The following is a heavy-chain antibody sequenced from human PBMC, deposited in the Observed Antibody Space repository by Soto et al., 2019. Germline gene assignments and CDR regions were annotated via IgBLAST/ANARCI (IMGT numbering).Heavy chain of an antibody. CDR1: GLSVRNNY. CDR2: IYNDGTT. D-gene: IGHD3-10*01. Sequence: EVQLVESGGGLIQPGGSLSLSCTASGLSVRNNYMSWVRQAPGMGLEWVSVIYNDGTTYYAASVKGRFTISSDTSKNTLSLQMDSLRAEDTAVYYCVRPLPSGRNYGMDVWGQGTTVTVSS. V-gene: IGHV3-53*01. CDR3: VRPLPSGRNYGMDV. J-gene: IGHJ6*02.